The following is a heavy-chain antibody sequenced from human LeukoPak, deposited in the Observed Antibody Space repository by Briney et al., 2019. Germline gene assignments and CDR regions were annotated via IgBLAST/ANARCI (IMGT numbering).Heavy chain of an antibody. CDR3: TRVYYSSSSHHFDY. D-gene: IGHD6-6*01. CDR1: GYIFTGYW. CDR2: IYPGDCDT. Sequence: VEALQISCKGSGYIFTGYWIGWVRHMPGKGLEWMGTIYPGDCDTRYRPSFQGQVTISGDKSISTAYLQWSSLKASDTAMYYCTRVYYSSSSHHFDYWGQGTLVTVSS. V-gene: IGHV5-51*01. J-gene: IGHJ4*02.